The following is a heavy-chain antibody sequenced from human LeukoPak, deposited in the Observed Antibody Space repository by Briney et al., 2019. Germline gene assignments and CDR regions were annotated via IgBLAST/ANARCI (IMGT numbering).Heavy chain of an antibody. V-gene: IGHV3-23*01. J-gene: IGHJ6*04. CDR3: AKAVYCSSTSCYGYYYGMDV. Sequence: GGSLRLSCAASGFTFSSYAMSRVRQAPGKGLEWVSAISGSGGSTCYADSVKSRFTISRDNSKNTLYLQMNSLRAEDTAVYYCAKAVYCSSTSCYGYYYGMDVWGKGTTVTVSS. CDR2: ISGSGGST. D-gene: IGHD2-2*01. CDR1: GFTFSSYA.